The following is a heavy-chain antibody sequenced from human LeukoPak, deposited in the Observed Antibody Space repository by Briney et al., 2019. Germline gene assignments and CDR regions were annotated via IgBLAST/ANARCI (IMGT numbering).Heavy chain of an antibody. Sequence: PSETLSLTCTVSGGSLNDFYWSWIRQPPGKGLEWIGYIYYSGSTNYNPSLKSRVTISVDTSKNQFSLKLSSVTAADTAVYYCARGPYGDYPDYWGQGTLVTVSS. CDR3: ARGPYGDYPDY. CDR2: IYYSGST. J-gene: IGHJ4*02. D-gene: IGHD4-17*01. CDR1: GGSLNDFY. V-gene: IGHV4-59*01.